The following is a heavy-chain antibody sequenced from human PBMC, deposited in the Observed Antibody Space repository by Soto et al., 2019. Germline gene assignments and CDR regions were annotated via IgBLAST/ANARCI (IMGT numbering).Heavy chain of an antibody. Sequence: QVQLGQSGAEMKEPADSVRVSCEASGYTFTYYYIHWVRQAPGQGLEWMGWINPKFGDTTYAQDFQGRVSMTRDMSISTVYMELSRLTSDDAAIYYCARNMDYYYGPGSGNGHGFWGQGTTVTVFS. CDR2: INPKFGDT. V-gene: IGHV1-2*02. CDR3: ARNMDYYYGPGSGNGHGF. J-gene: IGHJ6*02. CDR1: GYTFTYYY. D-gene: IGHD3-10*01.